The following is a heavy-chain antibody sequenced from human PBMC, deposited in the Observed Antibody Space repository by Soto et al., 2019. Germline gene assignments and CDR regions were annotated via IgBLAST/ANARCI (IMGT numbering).Heavy chain of an antibody. CDR2: IIPIFGTA. D-gene: IGHD4-17*01. V-gene: IGHV1-69*13. Sequence: SVKVSCKASGGTFSSYAISWVRQAPGQGLEWMGGIIPIFGTANYAQKFQGRVTITADESTSTAYMELSSLRSEDTAVYYCARDRDGTTPLYGMDVWGQGTTVTVYS. CDR1: GGTFSSYA. CDR3: ARDRDGTTPLYGMDV. J-gene: IGHJ6*02.